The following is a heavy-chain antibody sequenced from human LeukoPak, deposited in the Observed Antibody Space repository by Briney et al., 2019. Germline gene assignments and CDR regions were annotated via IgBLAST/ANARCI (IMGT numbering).Heavy chain of an antibody. V-gene: IGHV4-34*01. CDR2: INHSGST. CDR1: GGSFSGYY. Sequence: SETLSLTCAVYGGSFSGYYWSWIRRPPGKGLEWIGEINHSGSTNYNPSLKSRVTISVDTSKNQFSLKLSSVTAADTAVYYCARLVVGYSSGWYYYYYMDVWGKGTTVTISS. CDR3: ARLVVGYSSGWYYYYYMDV. D-gene: IGHD6-19*01. J-gene: IGHJ6*03.